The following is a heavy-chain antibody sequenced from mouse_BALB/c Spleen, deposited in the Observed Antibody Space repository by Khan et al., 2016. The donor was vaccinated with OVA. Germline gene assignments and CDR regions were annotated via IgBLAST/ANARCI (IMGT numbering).Heavy chain of an antibody. CDR3: ARVYGGDFDY. J-gene: IGHJ2*01. CDR1: GYSITTDYA. CDR2: ISYSGKT. V-gene: IGHV3-2*02. D-gene: IGHD1-1*01. Sequence: QLEESGPGLVKPSQSLSLTCTVTGYSITTDYAWNWIRQFPGNKLEWMGFISYSGKTKYNPSLKSRISITRDTSKNQFFLQLKSVTTEDTARYYCARVYGGDFDYWGQGTTLTVSS.